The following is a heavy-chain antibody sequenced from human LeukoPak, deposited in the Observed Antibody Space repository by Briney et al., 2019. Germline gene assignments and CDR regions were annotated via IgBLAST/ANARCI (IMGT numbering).Heavy chain of an antibody. CDR3: ARVRQQPVGNDAFDI. D-gene: IGHD6-13*01. Sequence: PSETLSLTCTVSGYSISSGYYWGWIRQPPGKGLEWIGSIYHSGSTYYNPSLKSRVTISVDTSKNQFSLKLGSVTAADTAVYYCARVRQQPVGNDAFDIWGQGTMVTVSS. V-gene: IGHV4-38-2*02. CDR1: GYSISSGYY. CDR2: IYHSGST. J-gene: IGHJ3*02.